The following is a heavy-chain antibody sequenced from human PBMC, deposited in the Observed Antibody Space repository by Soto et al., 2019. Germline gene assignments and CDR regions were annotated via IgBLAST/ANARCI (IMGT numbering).Heavy chain of an antibody. J-gene: IGHJ4*02. D-gene: IGHD5-18*01. CDR1: GGSVSSGSYY. V-gene: IGHV4-61*01. CDR2: IYYSGST. CDR3: ATVDTAMGSLDY. Sequence: SSETLSLTCTVSGGSVSSGSYYWSWIRQPPGKGLEWIGYIYYSGSTNYNPSLKSRVTISVDTSKNQFSLKLSSVTAADTAVYYCATVDTAMGSLDYWGQGTLVTVS.